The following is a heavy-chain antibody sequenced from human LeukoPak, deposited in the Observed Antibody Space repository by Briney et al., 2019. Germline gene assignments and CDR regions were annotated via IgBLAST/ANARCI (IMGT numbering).Heavy chain of an antibody. J-gene: IGHJ4*02. CDR1: GFTFSDYS. CDR3: VRERFHGSGAPKFDF. V-gene: IGHV3-21*06. D-gene: IGHD3-10*01. CDR2: ISGSGSYI. Sequence: GGSLRLSCAASGFTFSDYSMNWVRQTPRKGLEWVSCISGSGSYIYYADSVKGRFTISRDNAKNSLNLQVNSLRAEDTAVYYCVRERFHGSGAPKFDFWGQGTLVTVSS.